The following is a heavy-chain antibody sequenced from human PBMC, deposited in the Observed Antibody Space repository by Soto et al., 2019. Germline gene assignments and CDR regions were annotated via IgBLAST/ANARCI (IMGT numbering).Heavy chain of an antibody. CDR2: VYPSGNT. Sequence: QLQLQESGSGPVEPSQTLSLTCAVSGDSISGGYSWTWIRQSPGKGLEWIGYVYPSGNTYYNSSLIGRVTISVDKSKNHFSLRLTSVTGADTAVYYCARVDSKAFGRGVFDLWGQGTLVTVSS. CDR3: ARVDSKAFGRGVFDL. J-gene: IGHJ1*01. CDR1: GDSISGGYS. D-gene: IGHD3-9*01. V-gene: IGHV4-30-2*06.